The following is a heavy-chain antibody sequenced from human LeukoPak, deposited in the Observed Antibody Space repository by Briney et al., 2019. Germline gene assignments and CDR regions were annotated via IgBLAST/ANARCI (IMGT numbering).Heavy chain of an antibody. CDR2: ISGSAGSS. CDR1: GFSFSGYA. J-gene: IGHJ4*03. Sequence: GGSLRLSCAASGFSFSGYAMRWVRQAPGKGLEWVSVISGSAGSSYSADSVKGRFTISRDNSKNTLYLEMNSVKAEDTAVYYCANESRFFDYWGQGALVTVS. CDR3: ANESRFFDY. V-gene: IGHV3-23*01.